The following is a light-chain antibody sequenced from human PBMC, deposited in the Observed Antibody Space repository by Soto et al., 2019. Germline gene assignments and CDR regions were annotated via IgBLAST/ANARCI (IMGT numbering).Light chain of an antibody. J-gene: IGLJ3*02. CDR1: SSDVGNYKY. Sequence: QSALTQSPSASGSPGQSVTISCTGTSSDVGNYKYVSWYQQHPGKAPKLMIYEVSKRPSGVPDRFSGSKSGNTASLTVSGLQAEDEADYYCCSYAGSNNWVFGGGTKLTVL. CDR3: CSYAGSNNWV. CDR2: EVS. V-gene: IGLV2-8*01.